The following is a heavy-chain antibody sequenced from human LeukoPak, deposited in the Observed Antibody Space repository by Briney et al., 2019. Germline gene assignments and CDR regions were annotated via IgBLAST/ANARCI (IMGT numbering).Heavy chain of an antibody. CDR3: ARDQRYYDSSGHLDY. V-gene: IGHV1-69*04. D-gene: IGHD3-22*01. J-gene: IGHJ4*02. CDR2: IIPILGIA. Sequence: SVKVSCKASGGTFSSYAISWVRQAPGQGLEWMGRIIPILGIANYAQKFQGRVTITADKSTSTAYMELSSLRSEDTAVYYCARDQRYYDSSGHLDYWGQGTLVTVSS. CDR1: GGTFSSYA.